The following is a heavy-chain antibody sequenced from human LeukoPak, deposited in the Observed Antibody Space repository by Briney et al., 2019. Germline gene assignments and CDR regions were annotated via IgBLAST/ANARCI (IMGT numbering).Heavy chain of an antibody. CDR1: GFWFSRYW. CDR3: ARDRVGPLHY. J-gene: IGHJ4*02. Sequence: PGGSLRLSCAASGFWFSRYWMHWVRHAPGTGLKWVSRIYRDGSTTDYADSVKGRFSISRDNSKNTLYLDMNSLRAGDTAVYYCARDRVGPLHYWGQGTLVTVSS. D-gene: IGHD1-26*01. CDR2: IYRDGSTT. V-gene: IGHV3-74*01.